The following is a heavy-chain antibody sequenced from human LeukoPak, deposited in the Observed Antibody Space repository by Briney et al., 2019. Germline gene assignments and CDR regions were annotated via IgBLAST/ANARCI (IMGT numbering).Heavy chain of an antibody. CDR1: GFTFSSYS. CDR2: ISSSSSYI. J-gene: IGHJ5*02. D-gene: IGHD1-26*01. Sequence: GGSLRLSCAASGFTFSSYSMNWVRQAPGKGLEWVSSISSSSSYIYYADSVKGRFTISRDNAKNSLYLQMNSLRAEDTAVYYCAREVVGYGANNWFDPWGQGTLVTVSS. CDR3: AREVVGYGANNWFDP. V-gene: IGHV3-21*01.